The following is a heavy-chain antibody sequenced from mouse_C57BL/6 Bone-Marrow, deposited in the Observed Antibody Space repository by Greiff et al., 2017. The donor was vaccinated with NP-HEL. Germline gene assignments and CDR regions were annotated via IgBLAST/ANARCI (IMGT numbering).Heavy chain of an antibody. CDR1: GFTFSSYA. Sequence: EVKLVESGGGLVKPGGSLKLSCAASGFTFSSYAMSWVRQTPEKRLEWVATISDGGSYTYYPDNVKGRFTISRDNAKNNLYLQMSHLKSEDTAMYYCARDPSYYPYAMDYWGQGTSVTVSS. CDR2: ISDGGSYT. J-gene: IGHJ4*01. V-gene: IGHV5-4*01. D-gene: IGHD2-10*01. CDR3: ARDPSYYPYAMDY.